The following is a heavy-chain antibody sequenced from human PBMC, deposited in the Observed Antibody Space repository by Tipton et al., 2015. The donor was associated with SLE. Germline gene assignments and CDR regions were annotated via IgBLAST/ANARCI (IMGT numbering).Heavy chain of an antibody. CDR1: GFTFIEYN. CDR3: ARGWDINYGFDS. D-gene: IGHD4-11*01. CDR2: ITGVSGST. Sequence: SLRLSCAASGFTFIEYNMNWVRQAPGKGLEWVSSITGVSGSTYYADSLKGRFTVSRDNAEKTVYLQLNSLRAEDTAVYYCARGWDINYGFDSWGQGTLVTVSS. J-gene: IGHJ4*02. V-gene: IGHV3-21*01.